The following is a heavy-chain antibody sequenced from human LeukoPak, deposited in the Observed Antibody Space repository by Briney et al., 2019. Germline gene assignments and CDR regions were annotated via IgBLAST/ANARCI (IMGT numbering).Heavy chain of an antibody. Sequence: SVKVSCKASGGTFSSYAISWVRQAPGQGLEWMGRIIPILGIANYAQKFQGRVTITADKSTSTAYRELSSLRSEDTAVYYCARDPWSIRSYGQRDYWGQGTLVTVSS. CDR2: IIPILGIA. D-gene: IGHD5-18*01. CDR3: ARDPWSIRSYGQRDY. V-gene: IGHV1-69*04. CDR1: GGTFSSYA. J-gene: IGHJ4*02.